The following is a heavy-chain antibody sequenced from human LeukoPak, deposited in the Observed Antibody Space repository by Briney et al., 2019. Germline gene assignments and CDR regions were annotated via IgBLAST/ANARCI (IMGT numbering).Heavy chain of an antibody. Sequence: PGRSLRLSCAASGFTFSSYAMHWVRQAPGKGLEWVAVISYDGSNKYYADSVKGRFTISRDNFKNTLYLQMSSLRAEDTAVYYCVKGGYSPAKGYFDLWGRGTLVTVSS. CDR1: GFTFSSYA. V-gene: IGHV3-30*14. D-gene: IGHD5-18*01. CDR3: VKGGYSPAKGYFDL. J-gene: IGHJ2*01. CDR2: ISYDGSNK.